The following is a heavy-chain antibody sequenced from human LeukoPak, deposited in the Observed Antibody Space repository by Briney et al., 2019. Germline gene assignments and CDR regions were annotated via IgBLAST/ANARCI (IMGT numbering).Heavy chain of an antibody. J-gene: IGHJ5*02. CDR3: ARETDYYGSGSYYKGYNWFDP. D-gene: IGHD3-10*01. CDR1: GGSISSYY. CDR2: IYTSGST. V-gene: IGHV4-4*07. Sequence: SETLSLTCTVPGGSISSYYWSWIRQPAGKGLEWIGRIYTSGSTNYNPSLKSRVTMSVDTSKNQFSLKLSSVTAADTAVYYCARETDYYGSGSYYKGYNWFDPWGQGTLVTVSS.